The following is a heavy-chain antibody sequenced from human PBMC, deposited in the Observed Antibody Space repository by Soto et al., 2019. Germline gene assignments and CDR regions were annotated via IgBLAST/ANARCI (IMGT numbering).Heavy chain of an antibody. CDR1: GFTLRSYW. J-gene: IGHJ6*02. V-gene: IGHV3-74*01. Sequence: LRLSCAASGFTLRSYWMHWVRQAPGKGLVWVSRINSDGSSTSYADSVKGRFTISRDNAKNTLFLQMNSLRAEDTAVYYCVRRVTDYGMDVWGQGTTVTVSS. CDR3: VRRVTDYGMDV. CDR2: INSDGSST. D-gene: IGHD2-21*02.